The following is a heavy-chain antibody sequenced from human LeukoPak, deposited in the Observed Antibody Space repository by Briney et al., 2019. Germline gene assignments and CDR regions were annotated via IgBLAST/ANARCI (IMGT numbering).Heavy chain of an antibody. CDR2: IRSKTNNYAT. CDR1: GFTFSDSA. CDR3: VKDTLG. Sequence: GGSLRLSCAASGFTFSDSAMHWVRQASGKGLEWVGHIRSKTNNYATAYAASVKGRFTISRDDSKNTAYLQMNSLKTEDTAVYYCVKDTLGWGQGTLVTVSS. J-gene: IGHJ4*02. V-gene: IGHV3-73*01. D-gene: IGHD2-15*01.